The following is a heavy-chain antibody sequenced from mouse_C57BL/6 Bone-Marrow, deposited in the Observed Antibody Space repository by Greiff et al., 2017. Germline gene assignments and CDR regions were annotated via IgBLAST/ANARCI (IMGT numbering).Heavy chain of an antibody. D-gene: IGHD1-2*01. V-gene: IGHV5-15*01. CDR1: GFTFSDYG. CDR2: ISNLAYSI. J-gene: IGHJ1*03. CDR3: ARDYYGTHWYFDV. Sequence: EVQVVESGGGLVQPGGSLKLSCAASGFTFSDYGMAWVRQAPRKGPAWVAFISNLAYSIYYADTVTGRFTISRENAKNTLYLEMSSLRSEDTTMYYCARDYYGTHWYFDVWGTGTTVTVSS.